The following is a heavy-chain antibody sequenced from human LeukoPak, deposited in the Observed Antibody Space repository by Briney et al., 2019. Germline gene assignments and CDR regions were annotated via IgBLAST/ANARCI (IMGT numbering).Heavy chain of an antibody. CDR3: ARDHCSSTSCRFDY. D-gene: IGHD2-2*01. CDR2: IIPIFGTA. Sequence: SVKVSCKASGYTFTSYGISWVRQAPGQGLEWMGGIIPIFGTANYAQKFQGRVTITADESTSTAYMELSSLRSEDTAVYYCARDHCSSTSCRFDYWGQGTLVTVSS. V-gene: IGHV1-69*13. J-gene: IGHJ4*02. CDR1: GYTFTSYG.